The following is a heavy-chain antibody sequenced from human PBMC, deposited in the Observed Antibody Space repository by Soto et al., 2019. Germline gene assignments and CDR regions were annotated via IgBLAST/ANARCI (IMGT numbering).Heavy chain of an antibody. CDR3: AREFPSYDDVWGSYRKYYFED. CDR2: INHSGST. Sequence: SDTLSLTCAVYGGSFSGYYWSWIRQPPGKGLEWIGEINHSGSTNYNPSLKSRVTISVDTSKNQFSLKLSSVTAADTAVYYCAREFPSYDDVWGSYRKYYFEDWGQGTLVTLSS. CDR1: GGSFSGYY. D-gene: IGHD3-16*02. J-gene: IGHJ4*02. V-gene: IGHV4-34*01.